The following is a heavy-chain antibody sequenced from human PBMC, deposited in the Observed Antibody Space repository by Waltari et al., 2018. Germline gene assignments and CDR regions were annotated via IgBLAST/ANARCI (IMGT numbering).Heavy chain of an antibody. V-gene: IGHV4-4*07. CDR1: XSXXXXXX. CDR2: XYKXGNTXYN. J-gene: IGHJ3*02. D-gene: IGHD6-25*01. Sequence: SGPGLXXXSXXXSLTXXVXXSXXXXXXWRXXRQTPGKGLGGMXXXYKXGNTXYNNYNXPLXSRVTMSIDXSXNQXSXKLXSVTAXXXAIYYCARDLXXXGXXXGAFDIWGQGTLVTVSS. CDR3: ARDLXXXGXXXGAFDI.